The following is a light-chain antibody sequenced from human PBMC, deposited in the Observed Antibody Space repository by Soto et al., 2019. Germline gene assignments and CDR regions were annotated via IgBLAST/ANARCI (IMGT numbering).Light chain of an antibody. J-gene: IGKJ1*01. V-gene: IGKV1-5*03. Sequence: EIHMTDSPATLSATVLYRVTITFLASQSISVWLAWYQQKAGKAPNLLIYKASRLESGVPSRFSGSGSETEFTLTISGLQPGDSATYYCQQYNSYSPTFGQGTKVDIK. CDR1: QSISVW. CDR3: QQYNSYSPT. CDR2: KAS.